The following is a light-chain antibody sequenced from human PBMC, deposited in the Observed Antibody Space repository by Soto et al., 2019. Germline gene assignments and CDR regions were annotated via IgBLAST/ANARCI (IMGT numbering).Light chain of an antibody. CDR3: HQTYANPWT. CDR1: QSISNY. V-gene: IGKV1-39*01. CDR2: AAS. Sequence: DIQMTQSPSSLSASVGDRVSITCRASQSISNYLNWYQQKPGMAPKVLIYAASRLQSGVPSRFSGSGSGTDFTLTISSLQPEDFATYYCHQTYANPWTFGHGTKVEIK. J-gene: IGKJ1*01.